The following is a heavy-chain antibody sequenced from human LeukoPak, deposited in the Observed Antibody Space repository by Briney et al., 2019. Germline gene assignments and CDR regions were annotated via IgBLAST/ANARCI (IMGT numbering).Heavy chain of an antibody. CDR3: ARLLPAGHIVVVTAPPDAFDI. V-gene: IGHV5-51*01. Sequence: GESLKISCNGSGYSFTSYWIGWVRQVPGKGVEWMGIIYPGDSDPRASPSCTGQVTISADKSISTAYLQWSSLKASDTAMYYCARLLPAGHIVVVTAPPDAFDIWGQGTMVTVSS. CDR2: IYPGDSDP. D-gene: IGHD2-21*02. CDR1: GYSFTSYW. J-gene: IGHJ3*02.